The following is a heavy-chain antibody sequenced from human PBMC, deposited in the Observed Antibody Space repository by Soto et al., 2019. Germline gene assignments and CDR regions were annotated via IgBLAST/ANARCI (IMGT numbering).Heavy chain of an antibody. CDR1: GFTVRSSY. CDR2: IYSGGST. CDR3: ARDLNTVMVPEAYVYYYGMGV. D-gene: IGHD5-18*01. J-gene: IGHJ6*02. V-gene: IGHV3-53*02. Sequence: EVQLVETGGGLIQPGGSLRLSCVASGFTVRSSYMSWVRQAPGKGLEWVSIIYSGGSTYYADSVKGRFTISRNNSKNTLYLHMNSLRAEDTAVYYCARDLNTVMVPEAYVYYYGMGVWGQGTTVTVSS.